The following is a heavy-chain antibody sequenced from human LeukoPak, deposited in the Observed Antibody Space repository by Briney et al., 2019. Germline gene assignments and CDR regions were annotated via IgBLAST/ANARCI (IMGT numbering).Heavy chain of an antibody. CDR2: IYPGDSDT. V-gene: IGHV5-51*01. CDR1: GYNFTTVW. Sequence: GESLKISCQGSGYNFTTVWVAWVRPVSGEGLEWMGIIYPGDSDTRYSPSFQGQVTISADKSTSTAYLQWSSLQASDAAMYYCAATSRLKESPTYFYYGMDVWGQGTTVTVPS. D-gene: IGHD1-26*01. J-gene: IGHJ6*02. CDR3: AATSRLKESPTYFYYGMDV.